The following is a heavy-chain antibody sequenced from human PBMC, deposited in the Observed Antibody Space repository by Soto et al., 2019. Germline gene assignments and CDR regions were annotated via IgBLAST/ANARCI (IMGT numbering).Heavy chain of an antibody. V-gene: IGHV1-69*02. D-gene: IGHD1-26*01. J-gene: IGHJ3*02. CDR1: GGTFSSYT. Sequence: QVQLVQSGAEVKKPGSSVKVSCKASGGTFSSYTISWVRQAPGQGLEWMGRIIPILGIANYAQKFQGRVAITADKSTSTAYMELSSLRSEDTAVYYCARGGWERPLNAFDIWGQGTMVTVSS. CDR3: ARGGWERPLNAFDI. CDR2: IIPILGIA.